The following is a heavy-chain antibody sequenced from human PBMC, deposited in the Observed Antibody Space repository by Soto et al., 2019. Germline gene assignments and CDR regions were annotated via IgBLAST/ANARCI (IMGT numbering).Heavy chain of an antibody. CDR2: IWYDGNNK. D-gene: IGHD2-21*01. J-gene: IGHJ4*02. Sequence: GCLRLSCAASGFTFSNYGMHWVRQAPGKGLEWVAVIWYDGNNKYYADSVKGRFTISRDNSNNTLYVQMTSLRAGDTAVYYCARGLHSLFDYWGQGTLVTVSS. CDR3: ARGLHSLFDY. V-gene: IGHV3-33*01. CDR1: GFTFSNYG.